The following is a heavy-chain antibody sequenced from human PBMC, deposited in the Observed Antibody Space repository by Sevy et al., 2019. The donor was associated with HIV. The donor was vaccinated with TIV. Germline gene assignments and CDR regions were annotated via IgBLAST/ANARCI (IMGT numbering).Heavy chain of an antibody. CDR1: GGSITSLY. D-gene: IGHD6-19*01. CDR2: IYYNGNI. Sequence: SETLSLTCTVSGGSITSLYWNWIRQPPGKGLEWIANIYYNGNINYNPSLKKRVTLSLDTSKNQFSLRLSCVTAADTAMYYCAGENAWGSGYSWGQGTLVTVSS. J-gene: IGHJ4*02. V-gene: IGHV4-59*08. CDR3: AGENAWGSGYS.